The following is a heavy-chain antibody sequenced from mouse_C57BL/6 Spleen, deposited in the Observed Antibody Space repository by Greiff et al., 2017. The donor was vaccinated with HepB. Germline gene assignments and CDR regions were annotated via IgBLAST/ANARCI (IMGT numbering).Heavy chain of an antibody. Sequence: QVQLQQPGAELVKPGASVKMSCKASGYTFTRYWITWVKQRPGQGLEWIGDIYPGSGSTNYNEKFKSKATLTVDTSSSTAYMQLSSLTSEDSAVYYCASYYYGSSPYAMDYWGQGTSVTVSS. D-gene: IGHD1-1*01. CDR2: IYPGSGST. J-gene: IGHJ4*01. CDR1: GYTFTRYW. V-gene: IGHV1-55*01. CDR3: ASYYYGSSPYAMDY.